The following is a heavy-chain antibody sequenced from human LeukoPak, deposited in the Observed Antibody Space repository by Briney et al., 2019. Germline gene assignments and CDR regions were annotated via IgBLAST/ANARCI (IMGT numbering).Heavy chain of an antibody. D-gene: IGHD6-13*01. Sequence: SETVSLTCSVSSGSIRSYYWNWIRQPAGQGLEWIGCIYSTGSTNYNPSLKSRVTMSIDTSKKQFSLKVNSVTAADTAVYYCARDKGGSSSLDYWGQGTLVTVSS. CDR1: SGSIRSYY. CDR2: IYSTGST. J-gene: IGHJ4*02. V-gene: IGHV4-4*07. CDR3: ARDKGGSSSLDY.